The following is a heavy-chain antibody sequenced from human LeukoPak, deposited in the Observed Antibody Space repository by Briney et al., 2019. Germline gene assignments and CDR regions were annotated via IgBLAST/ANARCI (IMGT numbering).Heavy chain of an antibody. CDR3: ASYLRFAESPVIY. Sequence: GESLKISCKGSGYNFTNYWIGWVRQMPGKGLEWMGIIYPGDSDTRYSPSFQGQVTISADKSISTAYLQWSSLKASDAAMYYCASYLRFAESPVIYWGQGTLVTVSS. V-gene: IGHV5-51*01. D-gene: IGHD3-3*01. CDR1: GYNFTNYW. J-gene: IGHJ4*02. CDR2: IYPGDSDT.